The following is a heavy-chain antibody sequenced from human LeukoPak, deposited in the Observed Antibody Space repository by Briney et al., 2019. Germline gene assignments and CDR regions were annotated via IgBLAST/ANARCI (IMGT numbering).Heavy chain of an antibody. V-gene: IGHV3-33*01. J-gene: IGHJ4*01. D-gene: IGHD4-11*01. CDR3: ARDAQRGFDYSNSLEY. Sequence: GKSLRLSCAASGFIFSRYGMHWVRQAPGKGLEWVAVIWSDATNRFYGASVKGRFTISRDNSKNTVFLQMNSLRAEDTAIYYCARDAQRGFDYSNSLEYWGHGTLVTVSS. CDR2: IWSDATNR. CDR1: GFIFSRYG.